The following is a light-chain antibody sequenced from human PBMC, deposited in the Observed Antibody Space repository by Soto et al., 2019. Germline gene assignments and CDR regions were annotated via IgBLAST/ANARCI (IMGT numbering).Light chain of an antibody. CDR1: SSNIGSNT. J-gene: IGLJ2*01. CDR2: SNN. CDR3: AAWDDSRNGFVV. Sequence: QSVLTQPPSASGTPGQRVTISCSGSSSNIGSNTVNWYQQLPVTAPKLLIYSNNQRPSGVPDRFSVSRSGTSASLAISGLQSEDEADYYCAAWDDSRNGFVVFGGGTKLTVL. V-gene: IGLV1-44*01.